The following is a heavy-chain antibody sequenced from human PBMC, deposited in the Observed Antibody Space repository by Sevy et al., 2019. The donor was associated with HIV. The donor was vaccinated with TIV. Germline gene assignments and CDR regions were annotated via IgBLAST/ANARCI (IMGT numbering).Heavy chain of an antibody. V-gene: IGHV3-11*06. CDR2: ISTSSSYT. CDR3: ARVRYNYGQKYFDY. CDR1: GFTFSDYY. Sequence: GGSLRLSFTASGFTFSDYYMSWIRQAPGKGLEWVSYISTSSSYTSYPDSVKGQFTISRDNAKNSLYLQMNSLRVEDMAVYYCARVRYNYGQKYFDYWGQGTLVTVSS. D-gene: IGHD5-18*01. J-gene: IGHJ4*02.